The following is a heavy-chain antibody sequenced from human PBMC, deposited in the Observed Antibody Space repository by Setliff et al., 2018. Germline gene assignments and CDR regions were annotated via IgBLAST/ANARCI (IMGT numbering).Heavy chain of an antibody. CDR3: ARELFYYYMDV. CDR2: LHTSGST. J-gene: IGHJ6*03. Sequence: SETLSLTCTVSGGSISSGSYYWSWIRQPAGKGLEWVGRLHTSGSTYYNPSLKSRVTISVDTSKNQFSLNLSSLTAADTAVYYCARELFYYYMDVWGKGTTVTVSS. CDR1: GGSISSGSYY. V-gene: IGHV4-61*02.